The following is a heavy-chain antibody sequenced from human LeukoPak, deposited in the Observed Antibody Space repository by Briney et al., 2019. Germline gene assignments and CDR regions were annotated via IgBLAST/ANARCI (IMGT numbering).Heavy chain of an antibody. D-gene: IGHD6-13*01. J-gene: IGHJ4*02. CDR3: ARAIAAAESY. CDR2: IKQDGSEK. Sequence: PGGSLRLSCAASGFTLSNYWISWVRQAPGRGLEWVANIKQDGSEKYYVDSVKGRFTIYRDNAKNSVYLQMNSLRAEDTAVYYCARAIAAAESYWGQGTLVTVSS. CDR1: GFTLSNYW. V-gene: IGHV3-7*01.